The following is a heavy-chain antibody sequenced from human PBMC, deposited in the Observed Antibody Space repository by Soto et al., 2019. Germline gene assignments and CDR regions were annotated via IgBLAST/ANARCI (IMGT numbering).Heavy chain of an antibody. J-gene: IGHJ6*02. V-gene: IGHV4-59*01. CDR2: IYYSGST. CDR3: ARDSSGNSSSWYLGYYGMDV. D-gene: IGHD6-13*01. CDR1: GGSISSYY. Sequence: SETLSLTCTVSGGSISSYYWSWIRQPPGKGLEWIGYIYYSGSTNYNPSLKSRVTISVDTSKNQFSLKLSSVTAADTAVYYCARDSSGNSSSWYLGYYGMDVWGQGTTVTVS.